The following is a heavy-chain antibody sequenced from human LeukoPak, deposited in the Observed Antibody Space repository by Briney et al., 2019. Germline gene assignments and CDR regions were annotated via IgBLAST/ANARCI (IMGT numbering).Heavy chain of an antibody. CDR2: ISGSGGST. D-gene: IGHD1-26*01. V-gene: IGHV3-23*01. CDR3: AKDGLYSGSYFDY. CDR1: GFTFSSYA. Sequence: PGGSLRLSCAASGFTFSSYAMSWVRQAPGKGLEWVSAISGSGGSTYYADSVKGRFTISRDNSKSTLYLQMNSLRAEDTAVYYCAKDGLYSGSYFDYWGQGTLVTVSS. J-gene: IGHJ4*02.